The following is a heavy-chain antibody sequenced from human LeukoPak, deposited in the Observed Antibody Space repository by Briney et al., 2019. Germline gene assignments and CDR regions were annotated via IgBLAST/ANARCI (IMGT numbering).Heavy chain of an antibody. Sequence: SETLSLTCAVYGGSFSDYYWSWIRQPPGKGLEWIGEINHSGSTNYNPSLKSRVTISVDTSKNQFPLRLTSVTAADTAVYYCASVPAATSWYAFDIWGQGTMATVSS. CDR3: ASVPAATSWYAFDI. J-gene: IGHJ3*02. CDR2: INHSGST. CDR1: GGSFSDYY. V-gene: IGHV4-34*01. D-gene: IGHD2-2*01.